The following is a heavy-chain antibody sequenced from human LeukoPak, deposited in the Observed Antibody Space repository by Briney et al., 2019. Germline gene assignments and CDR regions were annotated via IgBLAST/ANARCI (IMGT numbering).Heavy chain of an antibody. CDR2: IYYSGST. J-gene: IGHJ4*02. CDR3: AREGTYSSFDY. D-gene: IGHD6-13*01. Sequence: PSETLSLTCTVSGGSISSYYWSWIRQPPGKALEWIGYIYYSGSTNYNPSLKSRVTVSVDTSKNQFSLKLSSVTAADTAVYYCAREGTYSSFDYWGQGILVTVSA. V-gene: IGHV4-59*01. CDR1: GGSISSYY.